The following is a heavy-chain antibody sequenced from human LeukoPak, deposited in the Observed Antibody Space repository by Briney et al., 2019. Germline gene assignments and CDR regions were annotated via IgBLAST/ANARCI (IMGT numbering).Heavy chain of an antibody. J-gene: IGHJ5*02. Sequence: SQTLSLTCAVSGGSISSGGYPWSWIRQPPGKGLEWTGYIYHSGNTYYNPSLKSRVTISVDRSKNQFSLNLTSVTAADTAVYYCARAPGYSYGYNWFDPWGQGTLVTVSS. CDR3: ARAPGYSYGYNWFDP. CDR1: GGSISSGGYP. D-gene: IGHD5-18*01. V-gene: IGHV4-30-2*01. CDR2: IYHSGNT.